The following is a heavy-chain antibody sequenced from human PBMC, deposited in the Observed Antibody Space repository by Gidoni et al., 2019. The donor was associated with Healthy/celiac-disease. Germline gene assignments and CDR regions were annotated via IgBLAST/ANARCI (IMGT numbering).Heavy chain of an antibody. Sequence: EVQRLDSGGGLVQPGGFLSLSCAASGFTFRSNGMSWVRQAPGKGLEWVSAISGSGGSTYYADSVKGRFTISRDNSKNTRYLQMNSLRAEDTAVYYCAKDLSRIAAGDFDYWGQGTLVTVSS. D-gene: IGHD6-13*01. V-gene: IGHV3-23*01. CDR2: ISGSGGST. CDR3: AKDLSRIAAGDFDY. J-gene: IGHJ4*02. CDR1: GFTFRSNG.